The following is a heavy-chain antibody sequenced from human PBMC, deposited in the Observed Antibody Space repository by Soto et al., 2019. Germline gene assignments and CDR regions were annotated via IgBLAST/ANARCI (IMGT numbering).Heavy chain of an antibody. CDR3: ARDLSTGAADYYFDY. CDR2: ISYDGGDK. D-gene: IGHD6-13*01. Sequence: LRLSCAASGFTFSSYDMHWVRQAPGKGLEWVAVISYDGGDKYYADSVKGRFTISRDNSKNTLYLQMNGLRAEDTAVYYCARDLSTGAADYYFDYWGQGALVTVSS. V-gene: IGHV3-30*03. CDR1: GFTFSSYD. J-gene: IGHJ4*02.